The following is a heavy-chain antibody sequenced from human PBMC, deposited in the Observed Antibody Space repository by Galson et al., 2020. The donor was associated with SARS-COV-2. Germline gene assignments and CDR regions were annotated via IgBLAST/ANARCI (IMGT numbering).Heavy chain of an antibody. CDR1: GFSLSNYGVA. Sequence: SGPTLVKPTQTLTLTCTFSGFSLSNYGVAVGWIRQPPGKALEWLALIYWNDDKRYSPSLESRLSVTKDTSKNQVMITLTNVDPVDTATYHCARSEYYGSGGYRPFDYWGRGTLVTVSS. V-gene: IGHV2-5*01. D-gene: IGHD3-22*01. CDR2: IYWNDDK. CDR3: ARSEYYGSGGYRPFDY. J-gene: IGHJ4*02.